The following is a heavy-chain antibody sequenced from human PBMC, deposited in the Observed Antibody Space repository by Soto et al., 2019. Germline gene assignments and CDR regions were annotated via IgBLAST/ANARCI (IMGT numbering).Heavy chain of an antibody. Sequence: QVQLVQSGAEVKKPGASVKLSCKASGCTFSSYGISWVRQAPGQGLEWMGWISAYNGNTKYAQKVQGRVTMTKDTSTSTAYMELRSLRSDDTAVYYCARDDYYDSSGYYYHWGQGTLVTVSS. CDR1: GCTFSSYG. CDR2: ISAYNGNT. J-gene: IGHJ5*02. V-gene: IGHV1-18*01. CDR3: ARDDYYDSSGYYYH. D-gene: IGHD3-22*01.